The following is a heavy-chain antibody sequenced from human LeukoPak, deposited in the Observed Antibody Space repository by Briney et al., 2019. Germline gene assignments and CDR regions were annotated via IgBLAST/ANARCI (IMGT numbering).Heavy chain of an antibody. V-gene: IGHV4-59*01. Sequence: SETLSLTCTVSGGSISSYYWSWIRQPPGKGLEWIGYIYYSGSTNYNPSLKSRVTISVDTSKNQFSLKLSSVTAADTAVYYCARHPLPRWYFQHWGQGTLVTVSS. D-gene: IGHD5-24*01. J-gene: IGHJ1*01. CDR3: ARHPLPRWYFQH. CDR2: IYYSGST. CDR1: GGSISSYY.